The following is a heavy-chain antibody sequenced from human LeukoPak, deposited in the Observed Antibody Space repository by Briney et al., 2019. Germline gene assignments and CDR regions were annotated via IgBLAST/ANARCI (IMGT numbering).Heavy chain of an antibody. J-gene: IGHJ4*02. CDR1: GFTFSNAW. CDR3: TTDLTYYYDSSGY. CDR2: IKSKTDGGST. Sequence: GGSLRLSCAASGFTFSNAWMSWVRQAPGKGLEWVGRIKSKTDGGSTDYAAHVKCSFTISRDDSKQSLYLQMTSLKTEDTAVYYCTTDLTYYYDSSGYWGQGTLVTVSS. V-gene: IGHV3-15*01. D-gene: IGHD3-22*01.